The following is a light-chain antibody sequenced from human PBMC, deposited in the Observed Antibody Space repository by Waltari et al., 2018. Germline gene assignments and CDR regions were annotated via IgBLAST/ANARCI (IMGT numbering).Light chain of an antibody. CDR2: DAS. CDR1: QSISKY. V-gene: IGKV3-20*01. J-gene: IGKJ1*01. CDR3: QHYVRLPVT. Sequence: EIVLTQSPGTLSLSPGERATVSCRASQSISKYLAWYRVKPGQAPRFLIYDASKRATGIPDRFSASGSGTDFSLTISRLEPEDFAVYYCQHYVRLPVTFGQGTKVEIK.